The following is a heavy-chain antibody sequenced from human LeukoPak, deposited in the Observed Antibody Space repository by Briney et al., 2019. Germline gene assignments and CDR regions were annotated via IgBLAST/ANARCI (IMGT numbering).Heavy chain of an antibody. J-gene: IGHJ5*02. CDR1: GASVTSGGFY. D-gene: IGHD3-10*01. CDR3: ARHSGSGSLSRPFDP. V-gene: IGHV4-39*01. CDR2: VYYTGST. Sequence: WETLSLTCSVSGASVTSGGFYWGWLRQPPGKGPEWIATVYYTGSTYYNPSLKSRVTISIDTSKNQFPLRLTSVTATDTAIYHCARHSGSGSLSRPFDPWGQGTLVTVSS.